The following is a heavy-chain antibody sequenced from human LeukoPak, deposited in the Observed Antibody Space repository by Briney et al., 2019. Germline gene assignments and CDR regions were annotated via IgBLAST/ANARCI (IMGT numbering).Heavy chain of an antibody. D-gene: IGHD6-13*01. CDR1: GGSLSSYY. CDR2: INYSGTA. Sequence: PSETLSLTCTVSGGSLSSYYWSWIRQPPGKGLEWIGYINYSGTAKYNPSLKSRLTISADTTKNPFSLKLRSLTATDPSVYYCARAPGIAAAGTHFDVWGQGTLVTVSS. V-gene: IGHV4-59*01. J-gene: IGHJ4*02. CDR3: ARAPGIAAAGTHFDV.